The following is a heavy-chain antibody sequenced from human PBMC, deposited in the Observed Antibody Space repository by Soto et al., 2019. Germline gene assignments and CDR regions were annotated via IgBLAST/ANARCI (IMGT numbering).Heavy chain of an antibody. CDR3: ARQHSHSGRSLFDF. V-gene: IGHV4-39*01. CDR1: GGSVSSVSYY. D-gene: IGHD3-10*01. CDR2: IYYSGST. J-gene: IGHJ4*02. Sequence: SETLSLTYTVSGGSVSSVSYYWSWIRQPPGKGLEWIGSIYYSGSTYYNPSLKSRVTISVDTSKNQFSLKLSSVTAADTAVYYCARQHSHSGRSLFDFRGQGTPVTVSS.